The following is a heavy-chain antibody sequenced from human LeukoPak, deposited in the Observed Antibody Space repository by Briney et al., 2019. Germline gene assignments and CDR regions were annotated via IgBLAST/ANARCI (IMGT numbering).Heavy chain of an antibody. V-gene: IGHV7-4-1*02. CDR1: GYTFTSST. J-gene: IGHJ6*02. Sequence: ASVEVSCKASGYTFTSSTMNWVRQAPGQGLEWMGWINTNTGNPTYAQGFTGRFVFSLDTSVSTAYLQISSLKAEDTAVYYCARLSPGDYYYGMDVWGQGTTVTVSS. CDR2: INTNTGNP. CDR3: ARLSPGDYYYGMDV.